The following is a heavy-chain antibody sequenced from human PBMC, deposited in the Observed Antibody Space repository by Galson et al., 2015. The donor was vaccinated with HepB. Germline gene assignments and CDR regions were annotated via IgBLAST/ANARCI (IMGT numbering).Heavy chain of an antibody. CDR2: ISSDTTYR. CDR1: GFTFSTYS. Sequence: SLRLSCAASGFTFSTYSMNWVRQAPGKGLEWVSYISSDTTYRYCANSVRGRFTISRDTAKNSMFLQMNSLRAEDTAVYYCARGRMGIAVALDYWGQGTLVTVSS. V-gene: IGHV3-21*01. CDR3: ARGRMGIAVALDY. D-gene: IGHD6-19*01. J-gene: IGHJ4*02.